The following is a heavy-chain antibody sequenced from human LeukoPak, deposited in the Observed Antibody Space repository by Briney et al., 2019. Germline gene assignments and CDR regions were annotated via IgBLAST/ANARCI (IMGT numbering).Heavy chain of an antibody. CDR1: GFTFSSYA. CDR3: AKGGDYDFLTGYYQNWFAP. CDR2: ISGSGGST. Sequence: GGSLRLSCAASGFTFSSYAMSWVRQAPGKGLEWVSAISGSGGSTYYADSVKGRFTISRDNSKNTLYLRMNSLRAEDTAVYYCAKGGDYDFLTGYYQNWFAPWGQGTLVTVPS. V-gene: IGHV3-23*01. J-gene: IGHJ5*02. D-gene: IGHD3-9*01.